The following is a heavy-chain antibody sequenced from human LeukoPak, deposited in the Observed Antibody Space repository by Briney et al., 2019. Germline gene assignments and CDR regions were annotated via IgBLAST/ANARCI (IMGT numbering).Heavy chain of an antibody. CDR3: ARDESRRVTTFSNWFDP. Sequence: SETLSLTCTVSGDSISTPSYYYWAWIRQPPGKGLEWIGSIYYNGSIYYNPSLKSRVTMSVDTSKNQFSLKLSSVTAADTAIYYCARDESRRVTTFSNWFDPWGQGTLVTVSS. CDR1: GDSISTPSYY. D-gene: IGHD4-17*01. CDR2: IYYNGSI. J-gene: IGHJ5*02. V-gene: IGHV4-39*07.